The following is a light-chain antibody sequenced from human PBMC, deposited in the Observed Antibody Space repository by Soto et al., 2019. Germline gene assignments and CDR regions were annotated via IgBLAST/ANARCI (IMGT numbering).Light chain of an antibody. Sequence: EIVLTQSPGTLFLSPGERATLSCRASQSVSDSYLAWYQQKPGQAPRLLIYASSRATGIPDRFSGSGSGTDFTITISRLEPEDFAVYYWQHYGTSALFGPGTKVDIK. CDR1: QSVSDSY. J-gene: IGKJ3*01. CDR3: QHYGTSAL. V-gene: IGKV3-20*01. CDR2: AS.